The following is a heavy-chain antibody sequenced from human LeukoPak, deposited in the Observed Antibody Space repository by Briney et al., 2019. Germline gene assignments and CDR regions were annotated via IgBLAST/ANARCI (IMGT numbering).Heavy chain of an antibody. J-gene: IGHJ4*02. CDR2: IKQDGNEK. Sequence: GGSLRLSCAASGFTFSSYWMSWVRQAPGKGLEWVANIKQDGNEKYYLDSVRGRFTISRDNAKNSLYLQMNSLRVEDTAVYYCARDSPRLSYWGQGTLVTVSS. CDR1: GFTFSSYW. CDR3: ARDSPRLSY. V-gene: IGHV3-7*01.